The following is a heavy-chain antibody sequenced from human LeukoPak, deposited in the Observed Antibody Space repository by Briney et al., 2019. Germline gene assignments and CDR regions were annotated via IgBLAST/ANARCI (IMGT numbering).Heavy chain of an antibody. J-gene: IGHJ4*02. CDR3: ARGSVLWFGAPRIEY. D-gene: IGHD3-10*01. Sequence: PGGSLRLSCAASGFIFSTYWMHWVRQVPGKGLVWVSRISSDGNSTNYADSVKGRFTISRDNAKNTLYLQMNSLRAEDTAVYYCARGSVLWFGAPRIEYWGQGTLVTVSS. V-gene: IGHV3-74*01. CDR1: GFIFSTYW. CDR2: ISSDGNST.